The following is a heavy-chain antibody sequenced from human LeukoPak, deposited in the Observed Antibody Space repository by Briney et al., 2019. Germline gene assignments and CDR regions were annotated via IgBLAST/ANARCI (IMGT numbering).Heavy chain of an antibody. J-gene: IGHJ4*02. CDR3: ARGGKWLHYFDY. CDR1: GGSFSSSSYY. CDR2: FYYTGST. V-gene: IGHV4-39*07. Sequence: SETLSLTCNVSGGSFSSSSYYWGWIRQPPGKGLEWIGNFYYTGSTYYNPSLKSRVTISIDTSKNQFSLKLSSVTAADTAVYYCARGGKWLHYFDYWGQGTLVTVSS. D-gene: IGHD6-19*01.